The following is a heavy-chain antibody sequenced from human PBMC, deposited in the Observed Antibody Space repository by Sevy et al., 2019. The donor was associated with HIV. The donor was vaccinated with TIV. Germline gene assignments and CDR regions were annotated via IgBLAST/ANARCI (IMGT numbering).Heavy chain of an antibody. V-gene: IGHV3-23*01. Sequence: GGSLRLSCAASGFTFSSYAMSWVRQAPGKGLEWVSAISGSGGSTYYADSVKGRFTISRDDSKNTLYPQMNSLRAEDTAVYYCAKFIMVRGPYDAFDIWGQGTMVTVSS. CDR2: ISGSGGST. J-gene: IGHJ3*02. CDR3: AKFIMVRGPYDAFDI. D-gene: IGHD3-10*01. CDR1: GFTFSSYA.